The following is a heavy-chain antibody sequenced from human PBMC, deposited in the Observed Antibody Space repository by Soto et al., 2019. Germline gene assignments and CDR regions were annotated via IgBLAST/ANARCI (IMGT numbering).Heavy chain of an antibody. J-gene: IGHJ6*02. CDR2: IYYSGST. Sequence: SETLCLTGTVSGGSISRYYWSWIRQPPGKGLEWIGYIYYSGSTNYNPSLKSRVTISVDTSKNQFSLKLSSVTAADTAVYYCARGGSRDSRLRFLEWSPQASYGMDVRGQAPTLTLSS. CDR1: GGSISRYY. CDR3: ARGGSRDSRLRFLEWSPQASYGMDV. V-gene: IGHV4-59*01. D-gene: IGHD3-3*01.